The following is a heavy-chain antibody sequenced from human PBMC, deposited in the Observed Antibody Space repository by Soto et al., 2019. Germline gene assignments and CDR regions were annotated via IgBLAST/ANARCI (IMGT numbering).Heavy chain of an antibody. Sequence: PWDSLKISSDASGYVFTHFWIGWVRQMPGKGLEWMGYVYPGDPDIRYSPSFPGQVTISADKSISTAYLQWSSLRASDSGMYYCAGGGASIRGSCSVDIWGQGTLDIFSS. D-gene: IGHD5-12*01. CDR3: AGGGASIRGSCSVDI. J-gene: IGHJ1*01. CDR2: VYPGDPDI. V-gene: IGHV5-51*01. CDR1: GYVFTHFW.